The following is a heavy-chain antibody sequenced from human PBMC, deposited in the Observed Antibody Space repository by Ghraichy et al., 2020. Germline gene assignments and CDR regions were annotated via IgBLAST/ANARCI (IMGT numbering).Heavy chain of an antibody. V-gene: IGHV4-39*01. CDR2: IYYSGST. Sequence: SETLSLTCTVSGGSISSSSYYWGWIRQPPGKGLEWIGSIYYSGSTYYNPSLKSRVTISVDTSKNQFSLKLSSVTAADTAVYYCARWEGRGRDAFDIWGQGTMVTVSS. J-gene: IGHJ3*02. D-gene: IGHD1-26*01. CDR1: GGSISSSSYY. CDR3: ARWEGRGRDAFDI.